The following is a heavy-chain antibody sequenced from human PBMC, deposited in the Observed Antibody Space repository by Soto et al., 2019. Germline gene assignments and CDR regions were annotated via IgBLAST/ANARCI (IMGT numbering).Heavy chain of an antibody. J-gene: IGHJ4*02. V-gene: IGHV1-46*01. CDR3: ARDSSVAGYVFDY. CDR2: INPSGGST. CDR1: GYTFTSYY. D-gene: IGHD6-19*01. Sequence: QVQLVQSGAEVKKPGASVKVSCKASGYTFTSYYMHWVRQAPGQGLEWMGIINPSGGSTRYAQNFQGRVTMTRDTSTSTVYMELSSLRSEDTAVYYCARDSSVAGYVFDYWGQGTLVTVSS.